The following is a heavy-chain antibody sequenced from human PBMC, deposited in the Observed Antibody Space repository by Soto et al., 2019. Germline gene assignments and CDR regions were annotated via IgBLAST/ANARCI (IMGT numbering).Heavy chain of an antibody. CDR1: VDSITTYY. Sequence: ASETLSLTCTVSVDSITTYYWSWIRQPAGKGLEWIGRIDASGNTNYNPSLNSRVTMSIDTSKKQFSLKLTSVTAADTAIYYCARYSNNWFQTEGMDVWGPGTTVTVSS. CDR3: ARYSNNWFQTEGMDV. CDR2: IDASGNT. V-gene: IGHV4-4*07. D-gene: IGHD6-13*01. J-gene: IGHJ6*02.